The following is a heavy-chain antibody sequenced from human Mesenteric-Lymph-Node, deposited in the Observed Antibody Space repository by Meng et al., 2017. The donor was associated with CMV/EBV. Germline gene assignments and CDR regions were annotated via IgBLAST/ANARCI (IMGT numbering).Heavy chain of an antibody. Sequence: GESLKISCTASGFTLTSYSLNWVRQAPGKGLEWVSSISSTSSSTHYADSVKGRFTISRDNAKNSLYLQMNSLRDEDTAVYYCASTSSVYSPFDYWGQGTLVTVSS. V-gene: IGHV3-21*01. CDR3: ASTSSVYSPFDY. CDR2: ISSTSSST. D-gene: IGHD3-22*01. J-gene: IGHJ4*02. CDR1: GFTLTSYS.